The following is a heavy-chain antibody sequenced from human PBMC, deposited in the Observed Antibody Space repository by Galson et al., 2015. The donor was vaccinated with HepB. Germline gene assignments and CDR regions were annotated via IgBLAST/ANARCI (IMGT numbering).Heavy chain of an antibody. CDR2: ITRSGDST. D-gene: IGHD3-10*01. V-gene: IGHV3-23*01. CDR1: GFMFSDYA. CDR3: AKASITIRVAVHFDY. J-gene: IGHJ4*02. Sequence: SLRLSCAASGFMFSDYAMTWVRQAPGKGLEWVSSITRSGDSTHYADSVKGRFTISRDNSKNTLYLQMKSLRAEDTAMYYCAKASITIRVAVHFDYWGQGTLVTVSS.